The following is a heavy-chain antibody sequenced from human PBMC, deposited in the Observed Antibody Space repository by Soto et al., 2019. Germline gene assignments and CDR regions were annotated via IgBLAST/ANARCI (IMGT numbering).Heavy chain of an antibody. CDR3: TRLEYSGYDYSVFDY. CDR1: GFTFSGSA. V-gene: IGHV3-73*01. CDR2: IRNKANSYAT. J-gene: IGHJ4*02. Sequence: EVQLVESGGGLVQPGGSLKLSCAASGFTFSGSAMHWVRQASGKGLEWIGRIRNKANSYATEYAVSVKGRFTISRDDSKNTAYLQMNSLKSEDTAVYYCTRLEYSGYDYSVFDYWGLGTLVTVSS. D-gene: IGHD5-12*01.